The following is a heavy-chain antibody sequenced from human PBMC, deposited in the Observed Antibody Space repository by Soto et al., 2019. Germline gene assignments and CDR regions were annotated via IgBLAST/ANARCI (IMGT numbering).Heavy chain of an antibody. CDR3: ARDIGSGFYYYYGMDV. CDR1: GFTFSSYS. V-gene: IGHV3-21*01. J-gene: IGHJ6*02. D-gene: IGHD3-3*01. CDR2: ISSSSSYI. Sequence: PGGSLRLSCAASGFTFSSYSMNWVRQAPGKGLEWVSSISSSSSYIYYADSVKGRFTISRDNAKNSLYLQMNSLRAEDTAVYYCARDIGSGFYYYYGMDVWGQGTTGTVAS.